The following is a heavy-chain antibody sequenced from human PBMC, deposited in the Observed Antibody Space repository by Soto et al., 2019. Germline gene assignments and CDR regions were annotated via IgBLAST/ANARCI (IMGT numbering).Heavy chain of an antibody. J-gene: IGHJ4*02. V-gene: IGHV3-73*02. CDR3: TAYYDSSGYHSAYYFAY. CDR2: IRSKANTYAT. Sequence: EVQLVESGGGLVQPGESLKLSCAASGFTFSGSVLHWVRQASGKGLEWVGRIRSKANTYATAYAASVRGRFIISRDDSKNTAYLQVNSLKTEDTAVYYCTAYYDSSGYHSAYYFAYWGQGTLVTVSS. D-gene: IGHD3-22*01. CDR1: GFTFSGSV.